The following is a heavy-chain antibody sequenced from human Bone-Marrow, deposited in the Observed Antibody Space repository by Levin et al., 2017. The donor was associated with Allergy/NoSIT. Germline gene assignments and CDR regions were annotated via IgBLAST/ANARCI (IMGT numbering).Heavy chain of an antibody. CDR2: MYSADNT. V-gene: IGHV3-66*01. CDR3: SRVGYKDACDI. Sequence: GGSLRLSCAASGLTVSSNGMTWVRQAPGKGLESVALMYSADNTYYADSVKGRFTISRDNSRNTLYLQMNSLRAEDTAVYYCSRVGYKDACDIWGQGTMVTVSS. J-gene: IGHJ3*02. CDR1: GLTVSSNG. D-gene: IGHD2-2*02.